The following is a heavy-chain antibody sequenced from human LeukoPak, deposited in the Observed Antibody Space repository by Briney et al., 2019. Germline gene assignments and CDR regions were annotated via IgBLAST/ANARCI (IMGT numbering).Heavy chain of an antibody. D-gene: IGHD1-26*01. V-gene: IGHV4-61*08. CDR1: GGSISSGGYY. J-gene: IGHJ4*02. CDR3: ATGSGSYYV. CDR2: IYSSGST. Sequence: PSETLSLTCTVSGGSISSGGYYWSWIRQHPGKGLEWIGYIYSSGSTNYNPSLKSRVTMSVETSKNQFSLKLSSVTAADTAVYYCATGSGSYYVWGQGTLVTVSP.